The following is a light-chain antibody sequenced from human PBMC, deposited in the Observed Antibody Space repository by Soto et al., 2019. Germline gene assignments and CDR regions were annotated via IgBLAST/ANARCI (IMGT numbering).Light chain of an antibody. CDR3: QQYGSSPTT. J-gene: IGKJ1*01. V-gene: IGKV3-20*01. CDR2: GAS. Sequence: EIVLTQSPGTLSLSPGERATLSCRASQSVTSNYVAWYQQTPGQAPRLLFFGASIRATGIPDRFSGSGSGTDFTLTISRLEPDDSAVYHCQQYGSSPTTFGQGTKVEIK. CDR1: QSVTSNY.